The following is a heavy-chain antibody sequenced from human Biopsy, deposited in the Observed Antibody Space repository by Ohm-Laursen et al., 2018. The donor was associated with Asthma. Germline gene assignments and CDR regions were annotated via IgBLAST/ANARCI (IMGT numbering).Heavy chain of an antibody. CDR3: ARAQDYYDSRGYYRSFDY. CDR2: IPYSGTT. CDR1: GDSPGSISSPAYY. V-gene: IGHV4-31*02. Sequence: TLSLTWTVSGDSPGSISSPAYYWSWVRQLPGKGLEWIGYIPYSGTTFYHPSLKSRLIISLDTSKNQFSLKLSSVTAADTAVYYCARAQDYYDSRGYYRSFDYWGQGTLVTVSS. J-gene: IGHJ4*02. D-gene: IGHD3-22*01.